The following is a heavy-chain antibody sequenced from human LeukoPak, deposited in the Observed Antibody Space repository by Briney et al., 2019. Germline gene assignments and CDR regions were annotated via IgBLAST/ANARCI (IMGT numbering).Heavy chain of an antibody. J-gene: IGHJ4*02. V-gene: IGHV4-4*07. CDR2: MYTSGST. Sequence: PSETLSLTCNVSGGSINSYYWSWIRQPDGKGLEWIGRMYTSGSTNYNPSLKSRVTMSADTSKNQFSLKLSSVTAADTAVYYCARGGSSGYYYGWGQGTLVTVSS. D-gene: IGHD3-22*01. CDR3: ARGGSSGYYYG. CDR1: GGSINSYY.